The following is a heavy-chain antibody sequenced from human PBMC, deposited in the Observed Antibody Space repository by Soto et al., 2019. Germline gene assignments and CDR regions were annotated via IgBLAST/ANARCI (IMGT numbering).Heavy chain of an antibody. J-gene: IGHJ6*03. V-gene: IGHV4-4*02. CDR2: VSHSGST. Sequence: QVHLLESGPGLVEPSGTLSLTCTVSGGSISSRNRWSWVRQSPGKGLEWIGEVSHSGSTNSNPSLKGRVTMSLDKSNNQFSLNLESMTAADAAVYFCVNTRGLGLIDAWGKGTTVVVSS. CDR1: GGSISSRNR. D-gene: IGHD2-2*01. CDR3: VNTRGLGLIDA.